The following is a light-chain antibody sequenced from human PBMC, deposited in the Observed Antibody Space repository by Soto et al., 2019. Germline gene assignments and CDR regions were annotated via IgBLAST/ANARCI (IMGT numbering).Light chain of an antibody. CDR3: QQYNSYWT. CDR2: KAS. J-gene: IGKJ1*01. Sequence: DIQMTQSPSTLSASVGDRVTITCRASQSISSWLAWYQQKPGKAPKLLIYKASSLESGFPSRFSGRGSGTEFNLTIRSLQPDDFATYYCQQYNSYWTFGQGTKVEIK. V-gene: IGKV1-5*03. CDR1: QSISSW.